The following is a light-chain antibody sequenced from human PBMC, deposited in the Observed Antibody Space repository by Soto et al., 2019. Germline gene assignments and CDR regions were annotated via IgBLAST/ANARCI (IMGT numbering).Light chain of an antibody. CDR3: TSQKTSGIRV. Sequence: QSVLTQPASVSGSPGQSITISCTGTSTDVGDSNHVSWYQHHPGKAPKLIIYEVSYRPSGVSNRFSGSKSAYTASLTISGLQAEDGADYYCTSQKTSGIRVFGTGTKLTVL. V-gene: IGLV2-14*01. CDR1: STDVGDSNH. J-gene: IGLJ1*01. CDR2: EVS.